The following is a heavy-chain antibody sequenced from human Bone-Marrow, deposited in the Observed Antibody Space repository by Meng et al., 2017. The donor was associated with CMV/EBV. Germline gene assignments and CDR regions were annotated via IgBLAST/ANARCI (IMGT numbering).Heavy chain of an antibody. V-gene: IGHV1-69*05. CDR2: IIPIFGTA. D-gene: IGHD6-6*01. J-gene: IGHJ6*02. CDR3: ARTPEYSSSSFIHYYYYYGMDV. Sequence: SVKVSCKASGDTFSSYAISWVRQAPGQGLEWMGGIIPIFGTANYAQKFQGRVTITTDESTSTAYMELSSLRSEDTAVYYCARTPEYSSSSFIHYYYYYGMDVWGQGTTVTVSS. CDR1: GDTFSSYA.